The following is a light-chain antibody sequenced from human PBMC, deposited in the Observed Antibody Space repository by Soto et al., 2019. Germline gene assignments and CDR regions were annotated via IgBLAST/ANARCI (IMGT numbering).Light chain of an antibody. CDR1: SNDVGGFDF. CDR2: EVS. Sequence: QSALTQPASVSGSPGQSITISCTGTSNDVGGFDFVSWYQQHPGKAPKVIIYEVSNRPSGVSDRFSGSKSGNTASLTISGLQAEDEADYYCNSYTRTSARVFGGGTTLPVL. CDR3: NSYTRTSARV. J-gene: IGLJ3*02. V-gene: IGLV2-14*01.